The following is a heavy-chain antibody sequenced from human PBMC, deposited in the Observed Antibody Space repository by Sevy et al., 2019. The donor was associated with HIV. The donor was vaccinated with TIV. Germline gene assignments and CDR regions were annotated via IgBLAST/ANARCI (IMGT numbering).Heavy chain of an antibody. CDR3: AKDSVVVVGDAFDI. Sequence: LSLTCAASGFTFSNYAMNWVRQAPGKGLEWVSAISGGGSGDDTYYADSVKGRFTISRDNSKINLYLQMNSLRAEDTAVYYCAKDSVVVVGDAFDIWGQGTMVTVSS. CDR2: ISGGGSGDDT. CDR1: GFTFSNYA. J-gene: IGHJ3*02. D-gene: IGHD2-15*01. V-gene: IGHV3-23*01.